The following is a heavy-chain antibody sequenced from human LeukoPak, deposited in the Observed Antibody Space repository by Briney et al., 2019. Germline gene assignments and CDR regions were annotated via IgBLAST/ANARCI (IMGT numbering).Heavy chain of an antibody. V-gene: IGHV1-8*02. CDR1: GFAFAGFY. J-gene: IGHJ4*02. CDR3: ARVEYISGYSHVY. CDR2: MNPNSGNT. Sequence: ASVKVSCKASGFAFAGFYLHWVRQAPGHGLEWMGWMNPNSGNTGYAQKFQGRVTMTRNIFISTAYMELSSLRSEDTAVYYCARVEYISGYSHVYWGQGTLVTVSS. D-gene: IGHD3-22*01.